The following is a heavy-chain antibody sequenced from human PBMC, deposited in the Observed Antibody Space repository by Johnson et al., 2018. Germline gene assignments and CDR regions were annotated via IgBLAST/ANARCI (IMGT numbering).Heavy chain of an antibody. Sequence: QVQLVQSGGGVVQPGRSLRLSCAASGFTFSSYGMHWVRQAPGKGLEWVAVISYDGSNKYYADSVKGRFTISRDNSKNTLYLQMNSLRAEDTAVYYCARDRPRDTIFGVVLEYYYGMDVWGQGTTVTVSS. D-gene: IGHD3-3*01. CDR3: ARDRPRDTIFGVVLEYYYGMDV. V-gene: IGHV3-30*03. J-gene: IGHJ6*02. CDR2: ISYDGSNK. CDR1: GFTFSSYG.